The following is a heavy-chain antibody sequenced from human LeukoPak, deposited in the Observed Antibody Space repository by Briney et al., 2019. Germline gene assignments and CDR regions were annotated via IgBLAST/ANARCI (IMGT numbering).Heavy chain of an antibody. CDR3: ARDKGELLRGFDY. V-gene: IGHV1-2*02. Sequence: ASVKVSCKASGYTFTGYYMHWVRQAPGQGLEWMGWINPNSGGTNYAQKFQGRVTMTRDTSISTAYMELSRLRSDDTAVYYCARDKGELLRGFDYWGQGTLVTVSS. D-gene: IGHD1-26*01. CDR2: INPNSGGT. J-gene: IGHJ4*02. CDR1: GYTFTGYY.